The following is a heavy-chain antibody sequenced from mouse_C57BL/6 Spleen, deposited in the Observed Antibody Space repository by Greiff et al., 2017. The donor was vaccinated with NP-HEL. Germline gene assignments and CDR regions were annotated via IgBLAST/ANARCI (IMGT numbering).Heavy chain of an antibody. CDR2: IDPSDSYT. V-gene: IGHV1-50*01. D-gene: IGHD1-2*01. Sequence: VQLQQPGAELVKPGASVKLSCKASGYTFTSYWMQWVKQRPGQGLEWIGEIDPSDSYTNYNQKFKGKATLTVDTSSSTAYMQLSSLTSEDSAVYYCASLNYGSFFDYWGQGTTLTVSS. CDR3: ASLNYGSFFDY. J-gene: IGHJ2*01. CDR1: GYTFTSYW.